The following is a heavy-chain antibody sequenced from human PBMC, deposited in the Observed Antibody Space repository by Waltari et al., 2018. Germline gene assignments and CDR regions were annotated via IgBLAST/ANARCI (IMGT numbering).Heavy chain of an antibody. CDR3: ARDSRYSGNFDY. CDR2: IYSGGST. Sequence: EVQLVESGGGLVQPGGSLRLSCAASGFTVSSNYLSWVRQAPGKGLEWVSVIYSGGSTYYADSVKGRFTISRDNSKNTLYLQMNSLRAEDTAVYYCARDSRYSGNFDYWGQGTLVTVSS. J-gene: IGHJ4*02. D-gene: IGHD1-26*01. V-gene: IGHV3-66*02. CDR1: GFTVSSNY.